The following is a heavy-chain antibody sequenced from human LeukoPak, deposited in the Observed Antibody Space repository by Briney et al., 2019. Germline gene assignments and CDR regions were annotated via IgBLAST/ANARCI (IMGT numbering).Heavy chain of an antibody. Sequence: GGSLRLSCAASGFTFINSWMSWVRQAPGKGLEWVANIKQDGSEKYYVDSVEGRFTISRDSAKDSLSLQMNSLRGEDTAVYYCVRAFGSPSADHWGQGTLVTVSS. J-gene: IGHJ4*02. CDR1: GFTFINSW. V-gene: IGHV3-7*01. CDR2: IKQDGSEK. CDR3: VRAFGSPSADH. D-gene: IGHD2/OR15-2a*01.